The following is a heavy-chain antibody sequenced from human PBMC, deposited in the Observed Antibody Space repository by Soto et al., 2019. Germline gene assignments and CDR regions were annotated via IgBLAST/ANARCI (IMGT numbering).Heavy chain of an antibody. V-gene: IGHV3-23*01. Sequence: QLLQSGGGLVQPGGPWTLSFQASGFTFVTIARSWVRQAPGEGLEWVSTIDGSGGITYYADSVKGRFTISRDNSRNTVYLQMNSLRGDDTALYYCVKNSGWFNTWGQGALVTVSS. D-gene: IGHD3-10*01. CDR1: GFTFVTIA. CDR2: IDGSGGIT. CDR3: VKNSGWFNT. J-gene: IGHJ5*02.